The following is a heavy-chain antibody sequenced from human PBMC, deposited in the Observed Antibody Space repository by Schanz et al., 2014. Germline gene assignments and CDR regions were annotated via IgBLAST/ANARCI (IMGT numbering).Heavy chain of an antibody. CDR3: ASLYDREYFDY. Sequence: EVQLVESGGGLVQPGGSLRLSCAASGFTFSDSWMHWVRQAPGKGLVWVSRTSNDGSFTTFADSVKGRFTISRDNAKNTLYLQMNSLRAEDTAVYYCASLYDREYFDYWGQGTLVTVSS. CDR1: GFTFSDSW. V-gene: IGHV3-74*01. J-gene: IGHJ4*02. D-gene: IGHD2-8*01. CDR2: TSNDGSFT.